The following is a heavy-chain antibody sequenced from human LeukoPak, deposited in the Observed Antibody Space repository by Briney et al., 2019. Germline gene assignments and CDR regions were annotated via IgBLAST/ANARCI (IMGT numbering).Heavy chain of an antibody. CDR2: IRYDGSNK. CDR3: AANYGGNSAKYYYYYYMDV. D-gene: IGHD4-23*01. Sequence: GGSLRLSCAASGFTFSSYGMHWVRQAPGKGLEWVAFIRYDGSNKYYADSVKGRFTISRDNSKNTLYLQMNSLRAEDTAVYYCAANYGGNSAKYYYYYYMDVWGKGTTVTVSS. V-gene: IGHV3-30*02. J-gene: IGHJ6*03. CDR1: GFTFSSYG.